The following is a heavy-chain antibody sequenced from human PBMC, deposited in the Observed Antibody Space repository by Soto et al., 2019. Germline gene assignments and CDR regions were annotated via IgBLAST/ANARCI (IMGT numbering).Heavy chain of an antibody. Sequence: QVQLVQSGAEVKKPGASVKVSCKASGYTFTDYGISWVRQAPGQGLEWMGWISPYTGDTKYPQRLQGRVTMTADTSTSTAYMELRSLKSDDTAVYYCPNTGGWNWFDPWGQGTLVSVSS. V-gene: IGHV1-18*01. CDR2: ISPYTGDT. D-gene: IGHD6-19*01. CDR1: GYTFTDYG. CDR3: PNTGGWNWFDP. J-gene: IGHJ5*02.